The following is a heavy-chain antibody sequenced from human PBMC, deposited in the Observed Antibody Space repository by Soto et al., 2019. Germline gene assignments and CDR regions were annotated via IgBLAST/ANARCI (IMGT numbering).Heavy chain of an antibody. V-gene: IGHV4-30-4*01. Sequence: SETLSLTCSVSGGSISSIDYFWSWIRQPPGKGLEWIGFIYHTGTTYYSPSLRSRVTISIDTSKSQFSMKLNSVTAADTAVYYCARVMAAMQNWLDPWGQGTLVTVSS. CDR1: GGSISSIDYF. D-gene: IGHD2-2*01. CDR3: ARVMAAMQNWLDP. J-gene: IGHJ5*02. CDR2: IYHTGTT.